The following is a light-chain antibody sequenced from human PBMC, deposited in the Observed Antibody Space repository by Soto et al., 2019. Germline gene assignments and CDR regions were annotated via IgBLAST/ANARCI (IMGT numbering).Light chain of an antibody. CDR1: QSVSSN. Sequence: EIVMTQSPATLSASPGERAPLSCRASQSVSSNLAWYQQKPGQAPRLLIYDASTRATGIPASFSGSGSGTEFTLTIRSLQSEDSAVYYCQQYNNWPYTFGQGTKLEI. CDR3: QQYNNWPYT. J-gene: IGKJ2*01. V-gene: IGKV3-15*01. CDR2: DAS.